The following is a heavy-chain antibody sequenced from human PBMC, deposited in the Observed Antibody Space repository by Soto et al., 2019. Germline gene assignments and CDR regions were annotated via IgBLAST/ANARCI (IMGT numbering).Heavy chain of an antibody. CDR3: ARGPAPEYSSSSFDY. CDR1: GYTFTGYY. V-gene: IGHV1-2*04. CDR2: INPNSGGT. D-gene: IGHD6-6*01. J-gene: IGHJ4*02. Sequence: ASVKASCKASGYTFTGYYMHWVRQAPGQGLEWMGWINPNSGGTNYAQKFQGWVTMTRDTSISTAYMELSRLRSDDTAVYYCARGPAPEYSSSSFDYWGQGTLVTVSS.